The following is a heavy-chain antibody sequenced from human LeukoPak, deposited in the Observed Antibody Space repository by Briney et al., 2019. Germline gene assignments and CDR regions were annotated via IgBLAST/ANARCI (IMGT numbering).Heavy chain of an antibody. J-gene: IGHJ6*03. D-gene: IGHD4-11*01. CDR2: ISSSGTTI. CDR3: ARAEGPQSRSPRYYMDV. Sequence: PGGSLRLSCAASGFTFSDYYMSWIRQAPGKGLEWVSHISSSGTTIYYADSVKGRFTISRDNAKNSLYLQMNSLRAEDTAVYYCARAEGPQSRSPRYYMDVWGKGTTVTVSS. V-gene: IGHV3-11*04. CDR1: GFTFSDYY.